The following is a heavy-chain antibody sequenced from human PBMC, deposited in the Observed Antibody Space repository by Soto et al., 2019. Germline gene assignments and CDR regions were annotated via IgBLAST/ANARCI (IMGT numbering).Heavy chain of an antibody. CDR2: IHHSGST. CDR1: GGSISISNW. Sequence: QVQLQESGPGLVKPSETLSLTCAVSGGSISISNWWSWVRQTPGKGLEWIGQIHHSGSTNYSPSLTSRFTISVDKSTNRFSLKLKSVTAADTAGYYGARGGYYFYMDVWGKGTTVTVSS. J-gene: IGHJ6*03. CDR3: ARGGYYFYMDV. D-gene: IGHD1-26*01. V-gene: IGHV4-4*02.